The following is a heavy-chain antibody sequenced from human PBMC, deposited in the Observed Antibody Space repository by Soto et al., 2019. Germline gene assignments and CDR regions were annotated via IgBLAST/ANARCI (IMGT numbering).Heavy chain of an antibody. Sequence: GGSLRLSCAASAFILSSYGMHWVRQAPGKGLEWVAVIWYDGSNKYYADSVKGRFTISRDNSKSALYLQMNSLRAEDTAVYYCARDGSGYSTWEGYWGQGTLVTVSS. J-gene: IGHJ4*02. CDR3: ARDGSGYSTWEGY. V-gene: IGHV3-33*01. D-gene: IGHD5-18*01. CDR1: AFILSSYG. CDR2: IWYDGSNK.